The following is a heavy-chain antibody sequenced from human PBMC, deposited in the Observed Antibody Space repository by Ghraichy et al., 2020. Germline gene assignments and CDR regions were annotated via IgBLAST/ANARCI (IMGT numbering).Heavy chain of an antibody. CDR1: GGSISSSSYY. D-gene: IGHD5-18*01. CDR3: ARLWDKADAFDI. CDR2: IYYSGST. Sequence: SETLSLTCTVSGGSISSSSYYWGWIRQPPGKGLEWIGSIYYSGSTYYNPSLKSRVTISVDTSKNQFSLKLSSVTAADTAVYYCARLWDKADAFDIWGQGTMVTVSS. V-gene: IGHV4-39*01. J-gene: IGHJ3*02.